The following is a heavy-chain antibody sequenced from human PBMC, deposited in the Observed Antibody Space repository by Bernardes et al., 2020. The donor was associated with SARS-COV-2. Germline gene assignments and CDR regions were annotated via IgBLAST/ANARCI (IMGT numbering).Heavy chain of an antibody. D-gene: IGHD3-22*01. Sequence: GGSLRLSCAASGFTFSSYVMSWVRQAPGKGLEWVSTISGSGAGTYYADSVKGRFTISRDNSKNTLYVQMNSLRAEDTAVYYCAKDHYHSSGSRYWYFDLWGRGTLVTVSS. CDR1: GFTFSSYV. CDR2: ISGSGAGT. CDR3: AKDHYHSSGSRYWYFDL. V-gene: IGHV3-23*01. J-gene: IGHJ2*01.